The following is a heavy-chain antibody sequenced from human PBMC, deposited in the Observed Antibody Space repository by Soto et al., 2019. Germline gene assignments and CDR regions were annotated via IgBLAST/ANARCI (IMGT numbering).Heavy chain of an antibody. V-gene: IGHV3-23*01. J-gene: IGHJ4*02. CDR2: ISGSGGST. D-gene: IGHD3-10*01. Sequence: LXLSCAASGFTFSSYAMSWFLQAPVKGLEWVSAISGSGGSTYYADSVKGRFTISRDNSKNTLYLQMNSLRAEDTAVYYCAKGGVDYYGSGSYYNELYWGQGTLVTVSS. CDR1: GFTFSSYA. CDR3: AKGGVDYYGSGSYYNELY.